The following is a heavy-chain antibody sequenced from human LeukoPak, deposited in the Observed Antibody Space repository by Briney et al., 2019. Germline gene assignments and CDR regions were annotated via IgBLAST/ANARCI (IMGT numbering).Heavy chain of an antibody. Sequence: ASVKVSCKASGYTFTGYYMHWVRQAPGQGLEWMGRINPNSGGTNYAQNFQGRVTMTRDTSISTAYMELSRLRSDDTAAYYCARVSAARRGYNWFDPWGQGTLVTVSS. V-gene: IGHV1-2*06. CDR1: GYTFTGYY. J-gene: IGHJ5*02. D-gene: IGHD6-6*01. CDR3: ARVSAARRGYNWFDP. CDR2: INPNSGGT.